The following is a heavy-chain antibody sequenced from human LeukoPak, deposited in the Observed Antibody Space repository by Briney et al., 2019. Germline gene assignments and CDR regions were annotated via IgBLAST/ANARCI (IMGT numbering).Heavy chain of an antibody. D-gene: IGHD1-26*01. V-gene: IGHV1-18*04. CDR1: GYTFTTYY. Sequence: ASVKVSCKASGYTFTTYYIHWVRRAPGQGLEWMGWISAYNGNTNYAQKLQGRVTMTTDTSTSTAYMELRSLRSDDTAVFYCARDYVGGTGYFDYWGQGTLVTVSS. CDR3: ARDYVGGTGYFDY. CDR2: ISAYNGNT. J-gene: IGHJ4*02.